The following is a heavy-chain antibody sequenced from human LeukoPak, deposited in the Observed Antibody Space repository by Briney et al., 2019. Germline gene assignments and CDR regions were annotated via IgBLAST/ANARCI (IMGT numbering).Heavy chain of an antibody. CDR1: GGSISSGNYY. J-gene: IGHJ4*02. CDR2: IYYTGST. Sequence: SQTLSLTCTVSGGSISSGNYYWSWIRQHPDKCLEWIGYIYYTGSTYYNPSLKSRVTISVDTSKNQFSLKLSSVTDADTAMYYCAGKGRSGYVFGFWGQGTLVTVSS. CDR3: AGKGRSGYVFGF. D-gene: IGHD6-25*01. V-gene: IGHV4-31*03.